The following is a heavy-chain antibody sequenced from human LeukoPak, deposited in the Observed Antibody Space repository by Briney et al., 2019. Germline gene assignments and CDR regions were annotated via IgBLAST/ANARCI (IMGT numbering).Heavy chain of an antibody. D-gene: IGHD6-13*01. CDR2: IYSGGST. J-gene: IGHJ4*02. CDR3: ASAAAAGPIDY. V-gene: IGHV3-53*01. Sequence: GGSLRLSCAASGFTVSSNYMSWVRQAPGKGLEWVSVIYSGGSTYYADSVKGRFTISRDNSKNTLYHQMNSLRAEDTAVYYCASAAAAGPIDYWGQGTLVTVSS. CDR1: GFTVSSNY.